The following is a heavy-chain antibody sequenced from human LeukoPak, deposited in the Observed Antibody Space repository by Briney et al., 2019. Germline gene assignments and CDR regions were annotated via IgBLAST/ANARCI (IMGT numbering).Heavy chain of an antibody. D-gene: IGHD3-22*01. CDR3: ARASTMTGGASDI. CDR1: GFTFSSYS. CDR2: ISSSSSYI. Sequence: GGSLRLSCAASGFTFSSYSMNWVRQAPGKGLEWVSSISSSSSYIYYADSVKGRFTISRDNAKNSLYLQMNSLRAEDTAVYYCARASTMTGGASDIWGQGTMVTVSS. J-gene: IGHJ3*02. V-gene: IGHV3-21*01.